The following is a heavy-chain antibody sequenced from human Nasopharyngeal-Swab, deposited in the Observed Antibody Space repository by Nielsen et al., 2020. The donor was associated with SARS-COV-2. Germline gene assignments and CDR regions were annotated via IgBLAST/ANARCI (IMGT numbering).Heavy chain of an antibody. CDR3: ARDVWDIVVVVAANGFDY. V-gene: IGHV3-7*01. CDR2: IKQDGSEK. J-gene: IGHJ4*02. D-gene: IGHD2-15*01. Sequence: WIRQRLGKGLEWVANIKQDGSEKYYVDSVKGRFTISRDNAKNSLYLQMNSLRAEDTAVYYCARDVWDIVVVVAANGFDYWGQGTLVTVSS.